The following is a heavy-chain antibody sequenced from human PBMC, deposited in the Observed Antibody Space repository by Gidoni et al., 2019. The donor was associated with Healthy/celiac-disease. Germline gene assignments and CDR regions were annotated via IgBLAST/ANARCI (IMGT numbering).Heavy chain of an antibody. Sequence: LMWMGIIYPGDSDTRYSPSFQGQVTISADKSISTAYLQWSSLKASDTAMYYCARRRVRGATNYYYGMDVWGQGTTVTVSS. CDR2: IYPGDSDT. CDR3: ARRRVRGATNYYYGMDV. V-gene: IGHV5-51*01. D-gene: IGHD1-26*01. J-gene: IGHJ6*02.